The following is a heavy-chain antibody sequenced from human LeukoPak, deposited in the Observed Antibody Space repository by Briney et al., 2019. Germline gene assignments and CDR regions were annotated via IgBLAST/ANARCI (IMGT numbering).Heavy chain of an antibody. CDR2: ILSDGSKE. CDR3: AKVRFLDWHRGAFDI. CDR1: GFTFSSYA. D-gene: IGHD3-3*01. V-gene: IGHV3-33*06. J-gene: IGHJ3*02. Sequence: PGGSLRLSCAASGFTFSSYAMHWVRQAPGKGLEWVAVILSDGSKEFYTDSVKGRFTISRDNSKNTLYLQMNSLRAEDTATYYCAKVRFLDWHRGAFDIWGQGTMVTVSS.